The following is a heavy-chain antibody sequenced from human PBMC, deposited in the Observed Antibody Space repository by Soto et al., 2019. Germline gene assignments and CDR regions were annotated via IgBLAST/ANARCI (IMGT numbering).Heavy chain of an antibody. D-gene: IGHD4-17*01. CDR2: ISAYNGNT. V-gene: IGHV1-18*01. CDR3: ARDFWKTDYGDYTKFDY. J-gene: IGHJ4*02. Sequence: QVQLVQSGAEVKKPGASVKVSCKASGYTFTSYGICWVRQAPGQGLEWMAWISAYNGNTNYAQKLQGRVTMTTDTSTSTAFMELRSLRSDDTAVYYCARDFWKTDYGDYTKFDYWGQGTLVTVSS. CDR1: GYTFTSYG.